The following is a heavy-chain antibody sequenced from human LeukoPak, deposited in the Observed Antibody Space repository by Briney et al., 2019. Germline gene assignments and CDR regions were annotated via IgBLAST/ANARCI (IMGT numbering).Heavy chain of an antibody. CDR1: GLTFSDHY. J-gene: IGHJ4*02. CDR3: AWGFGPNLFDY. CDR2: IYHSGST. D-gene: IGHD3-10*01. V-gene: IGHV4-34*08. Sequence: GSLRLSCAASGLTFSDHYMDWVRQPPGKGLEWIGEIYHSGSTNYNPSLKSRITISVDKSKNQFSLKLSSVTAADTAVYYCAWGFGPNLFDYWGQGTLVTVSS.